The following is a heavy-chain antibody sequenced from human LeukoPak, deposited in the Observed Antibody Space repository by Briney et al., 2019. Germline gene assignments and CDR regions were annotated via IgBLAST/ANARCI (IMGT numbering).Heavy chain of an antibody. CDR2: LSYDGSDR. J-gene: IGHJ5*02. CDR3: ARDRINMMVLVHDSGLDL. D-gene: IGHD3-22*01. V-gene: IGHV3-30*01. Sequence: PGRSLRLSCAASGFTLTDYGIHWVRQAPGKWLEGVAVLSYDGSDRYYADSVNGRFTISRDISSDTVSLQMNSLRVEDTAVYFCARDRINMMVLVHDSGLDLWGQGTLVTVSS. CDR1: GFTLTDYG.